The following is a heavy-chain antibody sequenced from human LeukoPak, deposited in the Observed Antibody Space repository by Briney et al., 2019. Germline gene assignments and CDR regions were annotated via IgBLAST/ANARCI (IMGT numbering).Heavy chain of an antibody. J-gene: IGHJ4*02. CDR3: ARLPFTIFGGDDFDY. Sequence: GESLKISCKGSGYSFTSYWIGWVRQMPGKGLEWMGIIYPGDPDTRYSPSFQGQVTISADKSISTAYLQWSSLKASDTAMYYCARLPFTIFGGDDFDYWGQGTLVTVSS. D-gene: IGHD3-3*01. CDR1: GYSFTSYW. V-gene: IGHV5-51*01. CDR2: IYPGDPDT.